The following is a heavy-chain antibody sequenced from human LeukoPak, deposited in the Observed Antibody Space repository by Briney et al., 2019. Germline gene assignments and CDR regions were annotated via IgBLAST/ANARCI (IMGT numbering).Heavy chain of an antibody. D-gene: IGHD6-13*01. J-gene: IGHJ4*02. Sequence: GASVKVSCKASGYTFTSYGISWVRQAPGQGLEWMGWISAYNGNTNYAQKLQGRVTMTTDTSTSTAYMELRSLRSDDTAVYYCARVGGYSSSWYRPYYFDYWGQGTLVTVSS. V-gene: IGHV1-18*01. CDR3: ARVGGYSSSWYRPYYFDY. CDR1: GYTFTSYG. CDR2: ISAYNGNT.